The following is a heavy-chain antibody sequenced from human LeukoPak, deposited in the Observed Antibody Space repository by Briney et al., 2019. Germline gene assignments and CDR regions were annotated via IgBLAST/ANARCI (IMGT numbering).Heavy chain of an antibody. Sequence: GGSLRLSCAASGFTFSSYAMSWVRRAPGKGLEWVSSISSSSSYIYYADSVKGRFTISRDNSKNTLYLQMNSLRAEDTAVYYCAKEGRQWELLPFDYWGQGTLVTVSS. D-gene: IGHD1-26*01. J-gene: IGHJ4*02. CDR1: GFTFSSYA. CDR3: AKEGRQWELLPFDY. V-gene: IGHV3-21*01. CDR2: ISSSSSYI.